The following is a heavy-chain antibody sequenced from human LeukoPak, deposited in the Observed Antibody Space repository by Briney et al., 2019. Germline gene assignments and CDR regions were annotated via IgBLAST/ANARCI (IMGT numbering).Heavy chain of an antibody. CDR1: GYTFTDYA. Sequence: ASVEVSCKASGYTFTDYAMNWVRQAPGQGLEWMGWINTNTGNPTYAQGFTGLFVFSLDTSVSTAYLQINSLQAEDTAVYYCARGWSKDAWSWGQGTLVTVSS. V-gene: IGHV7-4-1*02. CDR3: ARGWSKDAWS. D-gene: IGHD3-3*01. J-gene: IGHJ4*02. CDR2: INTNTGNP.